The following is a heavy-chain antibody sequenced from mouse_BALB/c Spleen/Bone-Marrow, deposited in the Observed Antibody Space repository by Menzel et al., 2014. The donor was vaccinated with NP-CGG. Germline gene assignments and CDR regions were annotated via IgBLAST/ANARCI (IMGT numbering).Heavy chain of an antibody. V-gene: IGHV1-4*01. D-gene: IGHD2-4*01. J-gene: IGHJ3*01. CDR3: ARFFYDYDGPWFAY. CDR1: GYTFTSYT. CDR2: INPSSGYT. Sequence: QVQLQQSGAELARPRDSVKMSCKASGYTFTSYTMHWVKQRPGQGLEWIGYINPSSGYTNYNQKFKDKATLTAGKSSSTAYMQLSSLTSEDSAVYYCARFFYDYDGPWFAYRGQGTLVTVSA.